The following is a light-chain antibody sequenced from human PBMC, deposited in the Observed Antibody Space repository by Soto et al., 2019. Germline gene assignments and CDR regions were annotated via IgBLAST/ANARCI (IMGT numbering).Light chain of an antibody. CDR2: DVS. V-gene: IGLV2-14*01. CDR3: SSYTSSSYV. J-gene: IGLJ1*01. Sequence: QSALTQPASVSGSPGQSITISCTGTSSDVGGYNYVSWYQQHPGKAPKLMIYDVSNRPSGVSNRFSGSKSGNTASLTISGLQAEDEADYYCSSYTSSSYVCGTGTRSPS. CDR1: SSDVGGYNY.